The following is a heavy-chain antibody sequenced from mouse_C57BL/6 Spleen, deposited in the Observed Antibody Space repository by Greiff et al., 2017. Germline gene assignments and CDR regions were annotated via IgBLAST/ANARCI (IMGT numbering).Heavy chain of an antibody. Sequence: VQLQQSGAELVKPGASVKISCKASGYAFSSYWMNWVKQRPGKGLEWIGQIYPGDGDTNYNGKFKGKATLTADKSSSTAYMQLSSLTSEDSAVFCCARGSSSLWYFDVWGTGTTGTVSS. V-gene: IGHV1-80*01. CDR2: IYPGDGDT. CDR1: GYAFSSYW. D-gene: IGHD1-1*01. CDR3: ARGSSSLWYFDV. J-gene: IGHJ1*03.